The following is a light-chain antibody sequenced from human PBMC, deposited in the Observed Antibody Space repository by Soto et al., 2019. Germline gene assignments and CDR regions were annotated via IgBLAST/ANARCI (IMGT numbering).Light chain of an antibody. CDR2: EVS. CDR3: SSYTSSSTYV. Sequence: QSVLTQPPSVSGSPGQSVAISCTGTSSDVGSYNRVSWYQQPPGTAPKVMIYEVSNRPSGVPDRFSGSKSGNTASLTISGXXAXXXXDYYCSSYTSSSTYVFGTGTKLTVL. J-gene: IGLJ1*01. CDR1: SSDVGSYNR. V-gene: IGLV2-18*02.